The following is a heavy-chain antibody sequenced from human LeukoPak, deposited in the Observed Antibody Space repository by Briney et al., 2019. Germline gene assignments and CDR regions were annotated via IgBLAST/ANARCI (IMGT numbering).Heavy chain of an antibody. CDR3: ARVEYYYDSSGLDV. V-gene: IGHV3-53*01. CDR1: GFTVSSNY. CDR2: IYSGGST. J-gene: IGHJ6*02. D-gene: IGHD3-22*01. Sequence: GGSLRLSCAASGFTVSSNYMSWVRQAPGKGLEWVSVIYSGGSTYYADSVKGRFTISRDNSKNTLYLQMNSLRAEDTAVYYCARVEYYYDSSGLDVWGQGTTVTVSS.